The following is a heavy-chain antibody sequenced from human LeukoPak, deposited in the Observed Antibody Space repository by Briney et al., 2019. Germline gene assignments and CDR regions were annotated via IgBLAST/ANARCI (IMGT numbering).Heavy chain of an antibody. J-gene: IGHJ4*02. Sequence: WETLSLTCAVYGGSFSGYYWSWIRQPPGKGLEWVGEINHCGSTNYNPSLKSRVTISVDTSKNQFSLQLSSVTAADTAVYYCASHVLYYYDSSGYRTSSYYFDYWGQGTLVTVSS. CDR1: GGSFSGYY. CDR2: INHCGST. D-gene: IGHD3-22*01. V-gene: IGHV4-34*01. CDR3: ASHVLYYYDSSGYRTSSYYFDY.